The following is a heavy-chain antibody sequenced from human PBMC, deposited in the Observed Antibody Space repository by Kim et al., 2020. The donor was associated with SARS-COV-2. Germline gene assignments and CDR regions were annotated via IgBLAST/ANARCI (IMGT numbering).Heavy chain of an antibody. CDR3: ARGYGSGSPYGMDV. Sequence: PPLKSRVTRSEDRSKNQFSLKLSSVTAADTAVYYCARGYGSGSPYGMDVWGQGTTVTVSS. D-gene: IGHD3-10*01. J-gene: IGHJ6*02. V-gene: IGHV4-30-2*01.